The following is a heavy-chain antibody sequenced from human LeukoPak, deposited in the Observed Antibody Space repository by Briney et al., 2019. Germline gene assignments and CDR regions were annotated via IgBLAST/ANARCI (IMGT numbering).Heavy chain of an antibody. CDR2: IYYSGST. Sequence: SETLSLTYTVSGGSISSTSSYWGWIRQPPGKGLEWIATIYYSGSTYYNASLKSRITIAVDTSKSQFSLKLSSVTAADTAVYYCARLNYYGFDYWGQGTLVTFSS. V-gene: IGHV4-39*01. CDR3: ARLNYYGFDY. J-gene: IGHJ4*02. D-gene: IGHD1-26*01. CDR1: GGSISSTSSY.